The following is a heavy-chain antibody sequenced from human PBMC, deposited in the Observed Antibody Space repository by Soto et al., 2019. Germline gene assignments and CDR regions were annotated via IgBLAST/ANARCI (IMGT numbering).Heavy chain of an antibody. V-gene: IGHV1-69*01. CDR3: ARDRLATVAVNHYYYFGMDV. J-gene: IGHJ6*02. D-gene: IGHD6-19*01. CDR1: GGTFSSYA. CDR2: IIPIFGTA. Sequence: VSCKASGGTFSSYAISWVRQAPGQGLEWMGGIIPIFGTANYAQKFQGRVTITADESTSTAYMELSRLRSDDTAVYYCARDRLATVAVNHYYYFGMDVWGQGTTVTVSS.